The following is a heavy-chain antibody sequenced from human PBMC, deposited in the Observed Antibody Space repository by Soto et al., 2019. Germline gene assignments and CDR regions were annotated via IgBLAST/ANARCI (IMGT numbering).Heavy chain of an antibody. CDR2: IWYDGSNK. CDR3: ARPMVRGVISVSFDY. V-gene: IGHV3-33*01. D-gene: IGHD3-10*01. J-gene: IGHJ4*02. CDR1: GFTFSSYG. Sequence: SGGGVVQPGRSLRLSCAASGFTFSSYGMHWVRQAPGKGLEWVAVIWYDGSNKYYADSVKGRFTISRDNSKNTLYLQMNSLRAEDTAVYYCARPMVRGVISVSFDYWGQGTLVTVSS.